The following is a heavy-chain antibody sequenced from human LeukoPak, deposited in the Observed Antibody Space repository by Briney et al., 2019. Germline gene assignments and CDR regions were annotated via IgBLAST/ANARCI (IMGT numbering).Heavy chain of an antibody. CDR3: ARHSGGSPFDY. CDR1: GGSISSSSYS. V-gene: IGHV4-39*01. CDR2: IYYSGST. D-gene: IGHD1-26*01. J-gene: IGHJ4*02. Sequence: SETLSLTCTVSGGSISSSSYSWGWIRQPPGKGLEWIGSIYYSGSTYYNPSLKSRVTISVDTSKNQSSLKLSSVTAADTAVYYCARHSGGSPFDYWGQGTLVTVSS.